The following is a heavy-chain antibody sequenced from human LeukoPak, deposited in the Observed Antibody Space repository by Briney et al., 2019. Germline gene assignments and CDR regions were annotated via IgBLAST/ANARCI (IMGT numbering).Heavy chain of an antibody. J-gene: IGHJ5*02. Sequence: PSQTLSLTCTVSGGSISSYYWSWIRQPPGKGLEWIGYIYYSGSTNYNPSLKSRVTISVDTSKNQFSLKLSSVTAADTAVYYCARGTTYYDFWSGYADWFDPWGQGTLVTVSS. V-gene: IGHV4-59*01. CDR3: ARGTTYYDFWSGYADWFDP. CDR2: IYYSGST. CDR1: GGSISSYY. D-gene: IGHD3-3*01.